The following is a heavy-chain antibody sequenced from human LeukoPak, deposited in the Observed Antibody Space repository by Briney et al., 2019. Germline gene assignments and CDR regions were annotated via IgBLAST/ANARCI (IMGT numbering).Heavy chain of an antibody. Sequence: ASVKVSCKASGYTFTSYDINWVRQATGQGLEWMGWMNPNSGNTGYAQKFQGRVTMTRNTSISTAYMELSSLRSEDTAVYYCAGGLFAGDGDVGGYDYWGQGTLVTVSS. CDR2: MNPNSGNT. V-gene: IGHV1-8*01. CDR3: AGGLFAGDGDVGGYDY. CDR1: GYTFTSYD. D-gene: IGHD3-10*02. J-gene: IGHJ4*02.